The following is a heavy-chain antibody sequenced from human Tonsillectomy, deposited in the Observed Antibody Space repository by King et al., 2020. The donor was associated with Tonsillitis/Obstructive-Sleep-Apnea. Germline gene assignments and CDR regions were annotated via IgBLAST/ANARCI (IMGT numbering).Heavy chain of an antibody. D-gene: IGHD3-3*01. CDR3: ARGIYDVWSGSYKHDYYYFMDV. V-gene: IGHV4-34*01. Sequence: VQLQQWGAGLLKPSETLSLSCGVYGGSFSGYYWSWIRQPPGKGLEWIGEINHRGSTNYNPSLKSRVTISVDTSKKHFSLKLRSVTAADTAVYYCARGIYDVWSGSYKHDYYYFMDVWDKGTTVTVSS. CDR1: GGSFSGYY. J-gene: IGHJ6*03. CDR2: INHRGST.